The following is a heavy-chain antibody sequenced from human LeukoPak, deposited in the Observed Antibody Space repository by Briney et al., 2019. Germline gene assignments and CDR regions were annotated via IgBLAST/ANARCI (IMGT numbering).Heavy chain of an antibody. V-gene: IGHV3-48*03. J-gene: IGHJ6*02. Sequence: GGSLRLSCAASGFTFSSYEMNWVRQAPGKGLEWVSYISSSGTTIYYADSVKGRFTISRDNAKNSLYLQMNSLRAEDTAVYYCARGLTYNIHYGSGTYRYNYYYGMDVWGQGTTVTVSS. D-gene: IGHD3-10*01. CDR3: ARGLTYNIHYGSGTYRYNYYYGMDV. CDR2: ISSSGTTI. CDR1: GFTFSSYE.